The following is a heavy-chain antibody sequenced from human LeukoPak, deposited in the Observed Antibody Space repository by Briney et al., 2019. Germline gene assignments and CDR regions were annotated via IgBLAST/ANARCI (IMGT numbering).Heavy chain of an antibody. D-gene: IGHD6-19*01. CDR1: GGSISSSSYY. CDR2: IYYSGST. CDR3: VVGLVPPLGYLDL. J-gene: IGHJ2*01. V-gene: IGHV4-39*01. Sequence: ASETLSLTCTVSGGSISSSSYYWGWIRQPPGKGLEWIGSIYYSGSTYYNPSLKSRVTISVDTSKNQFSLKLSSVTAADTAVYYCVVGLVPPLGYLDLWGRGTLVTVSS.